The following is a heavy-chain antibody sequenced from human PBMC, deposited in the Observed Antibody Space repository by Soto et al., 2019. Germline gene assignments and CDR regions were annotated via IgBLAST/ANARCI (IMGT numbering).Heavy chain of an antibody. J-gene: IGHJ6*02. CDR3: ARGGGNYYYYYGMDV. Sequence: SETLSLTCAVYGGSFSDYYWSWIRQPPGKELEWIGEINHSGSTNYNPSLKSRVTISVDTSKNQFSLKLTSVTAADTAVYYCARGGGNYYYYYGMDVWGQGTTVTVSS. V-gene: IGHV4-34*01. CDR1: GGSFSDYY. CDR2: INHSGST. D-gene: IGHD1-26*01.